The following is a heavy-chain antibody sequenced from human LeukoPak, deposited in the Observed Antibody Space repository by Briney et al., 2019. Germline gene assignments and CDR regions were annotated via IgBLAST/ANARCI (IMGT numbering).Heavy chain of an antibody. CDR2: ISSSSSYI. CDR1: GFTFSSYS. J-gene: IGHJ4*02. D-gene: IGHD4-17*01. Sequence: GGSLRLSCAASGFTFSSYSMNWVRQAPGKGLEWVSSISSSSSYIYYADSVKGRFTISRDNAKKSLYLQMNSLRAEDTAVYYCARIAVTYTFDYWGQGTLVTVSS. CDR3: ARIAVTYTFDY. V-gene: IGHV3-21*01.